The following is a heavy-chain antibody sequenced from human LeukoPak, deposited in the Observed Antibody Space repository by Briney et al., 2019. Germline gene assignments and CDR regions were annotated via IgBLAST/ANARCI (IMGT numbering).Heavy chain of an antibody. J-gene: IGHJ3*02. V-gene: IGHV1-69-2*01. D-gene: IGHD3-22*01. CDR3: ARAYYYDSGRVGGYAFDI. CDR1: GYTFTDFY. Sequence: ASVKVSCKVSGYTFTDFYMHWVQQAPGKGLEWMGLVDPEDGKTIYAEKFQGRVTIPADTSTDTVYMELSSLRSEDTAVYYCARAYYYDSGRVGGYAFDIWGQGTMVTVSS. CDR2: VDPEDGKT.